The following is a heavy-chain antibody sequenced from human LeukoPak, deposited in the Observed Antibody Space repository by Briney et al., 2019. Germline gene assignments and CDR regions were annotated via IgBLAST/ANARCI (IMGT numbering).Heavy chain of an antibody. CDR2: INHSGST. J-gene: IGHJ5*02. D-gene: IGHD3-10*01. CDR3: ARERAMVRDISWFDP. Sequence: SETLSLTCAVYGGSFSGYYWSWIRQPPGKGLEWIGEINHSGSTNYNPSLKSRVTISVDTSKNQFSLKLSSVTAADTAVYYCARERAMVRDISWFDPWGQGTLVTVSS. CDR1: GGSFSGYY. V-gene: IGHV4-34*01.